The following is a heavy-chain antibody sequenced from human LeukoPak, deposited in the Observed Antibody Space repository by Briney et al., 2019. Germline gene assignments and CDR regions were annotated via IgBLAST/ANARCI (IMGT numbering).Heavy chain of an antibody. D-gene: IGHD6-6*01. Sequence: SETLSLTCTVSGDSISSNSYYWGWIRQPPGKGLGWIGSIYYSGSTYNNPSLKSRVTISVDTSKNQFSLQLNSVTPEDTAVYYCAREIIAARPGRGYYFDYWGQGTLVTVSS. V-gene: IGHV4-39*01. J-gene: IGHJ4*02. CDR3: AREIIAARPGRGYYFDY. CDR1: GDSISSNSYY. CDR2: IYYSGST.